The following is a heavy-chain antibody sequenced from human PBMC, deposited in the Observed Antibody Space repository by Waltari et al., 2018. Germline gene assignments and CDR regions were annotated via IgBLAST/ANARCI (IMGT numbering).Heavy chain of an antibody. Sequence: HVQLEQSGAEVKKPGSSVQVSCTASGGTFSTYTVTWVRKAPGQGREWMGSIIPFLGISKYAQSLQARLTITVDQSTNTGYMELNNLRPEDTGVYYCARSGEMKGTVDYWGQGTLVTVSS. D-gene: IGHD1-1*01. CDR1: GGTFSTYT. CDR2: IIPFLGIS. J-gene: IGHJ4*02. V-gene: IGHV1-69*02. CDR3: ARSGEMKGTVDY.